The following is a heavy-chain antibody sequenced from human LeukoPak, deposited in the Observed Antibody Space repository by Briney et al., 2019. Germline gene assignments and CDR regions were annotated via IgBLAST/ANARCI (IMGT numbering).Heavy chain of an antibody. D-gene: IGHD3-10*01. CDR2: IVVGSGNT. J-gene: IGHJ4*02. CDR3: AADPYYYGSGGPPIYFDS. Sequence: WASVKVSCKASGFTFTSSAVQWVRQARGQRLEWIGWIVVGSGNTNYAQKFQERVTITRDMSTSTAYMELSSLRSEDTAVYYCAADPYYYGSGGPPIYFDSWGQGTLVTVS. V-gene: IGHV1-58*01. CDR1: GFTFTSSA.